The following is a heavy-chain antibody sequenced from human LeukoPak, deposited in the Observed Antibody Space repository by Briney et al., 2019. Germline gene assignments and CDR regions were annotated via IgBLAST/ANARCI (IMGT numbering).Heavy chain of an antibody. CDR2: ISYDGSNK. CDR3: ANHGGYYDSSGYYYAQEAWFDP. CDR1: GFTFSSYA. V-gene: IGHV3-30*04. J-gene: IGHJ5*02. D-gene: IGHD3-22*01. Sequence: GGSLRLSCAASGFTFSSYAMHWVRQAPGKGLEWVAVISYDGSNKYYADSVKGRFTISRDNSKNTLYLQMNSLRAEDTAVYYCANHGGYYDSSGYYYAQEAWFDPWGQGTLVTVSS.